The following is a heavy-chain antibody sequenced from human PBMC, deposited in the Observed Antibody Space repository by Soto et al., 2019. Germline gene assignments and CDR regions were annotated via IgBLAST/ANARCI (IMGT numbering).Heavy chain of an antibody. CDR3: ARGGGSTKVDY. Sequence: QVQLQESGPGLVKPSQTLSLTCTVSGGSITSSGYYWSWIRQHPGEGLEWIGFTSNSGSTSYNPSLETRVTILVDTSSNQFSLTLKSVLAADTAVYYCARGGGSTKVDYWGQGTLVTVSP. CDR1: GGSITSSGYY. D-gene: IGHD2-2*01. V-gene: IGHV4-31*03. J-gene: IGHJ4*02. CDR2: TSNSGST.